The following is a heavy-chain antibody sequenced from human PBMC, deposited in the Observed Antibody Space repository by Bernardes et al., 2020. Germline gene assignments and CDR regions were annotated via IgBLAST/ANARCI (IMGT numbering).Heavy chain of an antibody. Sequence: GGSLRLSCAASGFTFDDYAMHWVRQAPGKGLEWVPGISWNSGSIGYADSVKGRFTISRDNAKNSLYLQMNSLRAEDTALYYCAKGGLGYCSSTSCYAGLVSGMDVWGKGTTVTVSS. J-gene: IGHJ6*04. CDR3: AKGGLGYCSSTSCYAGLVSGMDV. CDR1: GFTFDDYA. D-gene: IGHD2-2*01. V-gene: IGHV3-9*01. CDR2: ISWNSGSI.